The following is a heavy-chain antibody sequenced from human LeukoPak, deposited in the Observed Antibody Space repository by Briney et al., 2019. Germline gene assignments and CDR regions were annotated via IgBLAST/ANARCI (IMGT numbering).Heavy chain of an antibody. CDR1: GGSISSYY. J-gene: IGHJ5*02. V-gene: IGHV4-59*08. Sequence: SETLSLTCTVSGGSISSYYWSWIRQPPGKGLEWIGCIYYSGYTNYNPSLKSRVTISVDTSKNQFSLKLSSVTAADTAVYYCARVGFSVSNWFDPWGQGTLVTVSS. CDR3: ARVGFSVSNWFDP. D-gene: IGHD2-8*01. CDR2: IYYSGYT.